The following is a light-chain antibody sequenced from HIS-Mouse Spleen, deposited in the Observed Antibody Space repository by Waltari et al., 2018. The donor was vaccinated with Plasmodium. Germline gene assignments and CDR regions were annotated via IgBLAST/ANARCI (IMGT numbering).Light chain of an antibody. CDR1: ALPKQY. CDR2: KDS. V-gene: IGLV3-25*03. Sequence: SYELTQPPSVSVSPGQPARITCSGDALPKQYAYWYQQKPGQAPVLGIYKDSERPSGIPERFSGSSSGTTVTLTISGVQAEDEADYYCQSADSSGTYRVFGGGTKLTVL. CDR3: QSADSSGTYRV. J-gene: IGLJ2*01.